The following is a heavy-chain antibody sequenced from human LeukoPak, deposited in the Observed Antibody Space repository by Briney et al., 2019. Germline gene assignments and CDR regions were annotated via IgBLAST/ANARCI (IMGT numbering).Heavy chain of an antibody. J-gene: IGHJ3*02. CDR3: ARVQLCYYGSGSPYAFDI. V-gene: IGHV1-2*02. Sequence: ASVKVSCKASGYTFTGYYMRWVRQAPGQGLEWMGWINPNSGGTNYAQKFQGRVTMTRDTSISTAYMELSRLRSDDTAVYYCARVQLCYYGSGSPYAFDIWGQGTMVTVSS. CDR1: GYTFTGYY. CDR2: INPNSGGT. D-gene: IGHD3-10*01.